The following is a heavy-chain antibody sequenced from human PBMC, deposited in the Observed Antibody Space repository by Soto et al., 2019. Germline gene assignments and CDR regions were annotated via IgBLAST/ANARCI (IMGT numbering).Heavy chain of an antibody. CDR2: ISSSSSTI. D-gene: IGHD2-2*01. CDR1: GFTFSSYS. V-gene: IGHV3-48*01. CDR3: ASLLKYCSSTSCYHNYYYYYMDV. J-gene: IGHJ6*03. Sequence: GGSLRLSCAASGFTFSSYSMNWVRQAPGKGLEWVSYISSSSSTIYYADSVKGRFTISRDNAKNSLYLQMNSLRAEDTAVYYCASLLKYCSSTSCYHNYYYYYMDVWGKGTTVTVSS.